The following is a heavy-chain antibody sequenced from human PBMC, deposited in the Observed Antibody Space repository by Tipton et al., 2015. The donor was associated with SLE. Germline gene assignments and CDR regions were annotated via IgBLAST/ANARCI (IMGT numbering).Heavy chain of an antibody. J-gene: IGHJ6*03. Sequence: SLRLFCAASGFTVSSNYMSWVRQAPGKGLEWVSVIYSGGSTYYADSVKGRFTISRHNSKNTLYLQMNSLRAEDTAVYYCAAGGCSSTSCYYYYMDVWGKGTTVTVSS. D-gene: IGHD2-2*01. CDR2: IYSGGST. CDR3: AAGGCSSTSCYYYYMDV. CDR1: GFTVSSNY. V-gene: IGHV3-53*04.